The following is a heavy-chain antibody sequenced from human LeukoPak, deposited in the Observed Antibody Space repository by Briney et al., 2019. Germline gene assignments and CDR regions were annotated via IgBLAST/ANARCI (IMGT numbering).Heavy chain of an antibody. J-gene: IGHJ6*03. V-gene: IGHV4-39*01. CDR3: ARLRGDCSNGVCFNYYMDV. Sequence: SETLSLTCTVSGGSISSSSYYWAWIRQPPGKGLEWIGSIYYSGSTYYNPSLKSRVTISVDTSKNPFSLKLISVTAADTAVHYCARLRGDCSNGVCFNYYMDVCGKGTMVTVSS. D-gene: IGHD2-8*01. CDR1: GGSISSSSYY. CDR2: IYYSGST.